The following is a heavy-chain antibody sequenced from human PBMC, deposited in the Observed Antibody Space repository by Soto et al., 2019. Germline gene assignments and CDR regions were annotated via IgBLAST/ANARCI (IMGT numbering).Heavy chain of an antibody. V-gene: IGHV3-23*01. CDR3: AKEVEGGWYYFDY. CDR2: ISDSDGST. CDR1: GFTFSTYA. J-gene: IGHJ4*02. Sequence: EVQLLESGGGLVQPGGSLTLSCAASGFTFSTYAMTWVRQAPGKGLEWVSTISDSDGSTYYADSVKGRFTISRDNYKNTVYLQMNRLRAEDTAVYYCAKEVEGGWYYFDYWGQGTLVTVSS. D-gene: IGHD2-15*01.